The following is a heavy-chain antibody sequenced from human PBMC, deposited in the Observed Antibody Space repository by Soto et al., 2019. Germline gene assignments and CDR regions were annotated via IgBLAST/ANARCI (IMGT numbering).Heavy chain of an antibody. D-gene: IGHD3-9*01. Sequence: SQTLSLTCVISGESVSSNIAAWNWIRQSPSRGLEWLGRTYYRSRWYNEYAVSVKSRITINPDTSKNQFSLQLSSVTAADTAVYYCARMRNILTGYPGHFDYWGQGTLVTVSS. V-gene: IGHV6-1*01. CDR1: GESVSSNIAA. J-gene: IGHJ4*02. CDR3: ARMRNILTGYPGHFDY. CDR2: TYYRSRWYN.